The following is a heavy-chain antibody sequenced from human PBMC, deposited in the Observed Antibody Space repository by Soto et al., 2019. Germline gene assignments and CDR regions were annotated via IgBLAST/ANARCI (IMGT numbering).Heavy chain of an antibody. V-gene: IGHV4-59*01. CDR2: IYYSGST. CDR3: ARVLAGEHDY. CDR1: GGSISSYY. J-gene: IGHJ4*02. Sequence: QVQLQESGPGLVKPSETLSLTCTVSGGSISSYYWSWIRQPPGKGLEWIGYIYYSGSTNYNPSLNSRVTISVDTSKNQFSLKLSSVTAADTAVYYCARVLAGEHDYWGQGTLVTVSS. D-gene: IGHD2-8*02.